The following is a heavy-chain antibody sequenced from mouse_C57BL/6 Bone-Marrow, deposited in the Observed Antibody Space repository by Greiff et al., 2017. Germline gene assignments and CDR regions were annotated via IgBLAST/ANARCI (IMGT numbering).Heavy chain of an antibody. V-gene: IGHV1-52*01. D-gene: IGHD4-1*01. J-gene: IGHJ1*03. CDR3: ARASLPDWEDYCYFDV. CDR1: GYTFTSYW. Sequence: VQLQQPGAELVRPGSSVKLSCKASGYTFTSYWMHWVKQRPIQGLEWIGNIDPSDSETHYNQKFKDKATLTVDKSSSTAYMQLSSLTSEDSAVYYCARASLPDWEDYCYFDVWGTGTTVTVSS. CDR2: IDPSDSET.